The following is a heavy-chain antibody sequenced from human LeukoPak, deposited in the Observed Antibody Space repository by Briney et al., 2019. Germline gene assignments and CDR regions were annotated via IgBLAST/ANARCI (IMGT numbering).Heavy chain of an antibody. V-gene: IGHV3-74*01. CDR3: ARPTKEGSSWYWWFDP. Sequence: PGGSLRLSCAAPGFTFSSYWMHWVRQAPGKGLVWVSRINNDGSSTSYADSVKGRFTISRDNAKNTLYLPMNSLRAEDTAVYYCARPTKEGSSWYWWFDPWGQGTLVTVSS. CDR2: INNDGSST. J-gene: IGHJ5*02. CDR1: GFTFSSYW. D-gene: IGHD6-13*01.